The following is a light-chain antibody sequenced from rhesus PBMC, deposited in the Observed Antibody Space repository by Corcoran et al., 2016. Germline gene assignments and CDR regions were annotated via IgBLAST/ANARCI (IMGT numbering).Light chain of an antibody. CDR1: QSLVHSNGNTY. CDR2: KVS. CDR3: GQGTHWPYS. V-gene: IGKV2-64*01. Sequence: DVVMTQSPLSLPITPGQPASIYCRSSQSLVHSNGNTYLSWYQQKPGQHQRLLIYKVSNREFGVPDRFSGSGAGTDFTLKISRVEAEDVGVYYCGQGTHWPYSFGQGTKVEIK. J-gene: IGKJ2*01.